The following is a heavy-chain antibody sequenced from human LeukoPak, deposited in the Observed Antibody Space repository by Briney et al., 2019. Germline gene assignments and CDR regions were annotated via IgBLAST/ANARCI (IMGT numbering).Heavy chain of an antibody. CDR1: GGSFSGYY. D-gene: IGHD2-15*01. V-gene: IGHV4-34*01. CDR2: INHSGST. J-gene: IGHJ4*02. CDR3: ARVGSGY. Sequence: SETLSLTCAVYGGSFSGYYWSWIRQPPVKGLEWIGEINHSGSTNYNPSLKSRVTISVDTSKNQFSLKLSSVTAADTAVYYCARVGSGYWGQGTLVTVSS.